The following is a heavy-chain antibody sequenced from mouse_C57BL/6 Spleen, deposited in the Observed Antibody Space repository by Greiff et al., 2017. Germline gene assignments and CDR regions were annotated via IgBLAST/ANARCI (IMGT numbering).Heavy chain of an antibody. CDR3: TRKGAYYSNYGYFDY. V-gene: IGHV1-15*01. D-gene: IGHD2-5*01. CDR1: GYTFTDYE. CDR2: IDPETGGT. J-gene: IGHJ2*01. Sequence: QVQLQQSGAELVRPGASVTLSCKASGYTFTDYEMHWVKQTPVHGLEWIGAIDPETGGTAYNQKFKGKAILTADKSSSTASMALRSLTSEDTAVYSCTRKGAYYSNYGYFDYWGQGTTLTVSS.